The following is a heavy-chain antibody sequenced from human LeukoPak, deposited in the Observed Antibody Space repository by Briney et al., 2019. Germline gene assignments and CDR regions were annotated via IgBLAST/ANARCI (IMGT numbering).Heavy chain of an antibody. V-gene: IGHV4-38-2*02. CDR1: GYSISSGYY. CDR3: ARGYSGYVPGDYFDY. D-gene: IGHD5-12*01. J-gene: IGHJ4*02. Sequence: SETLSLTCTVSGYSISSGYYWGWIRQPPGKGLEWIGSIYYSGSTYYNPSLKSRVTISVDTSKNQFSLKLSSVTAADTAVYYCARGYSGYVPGDYFDYWGQGTLVTVSS. CDR2: IYYSGST.